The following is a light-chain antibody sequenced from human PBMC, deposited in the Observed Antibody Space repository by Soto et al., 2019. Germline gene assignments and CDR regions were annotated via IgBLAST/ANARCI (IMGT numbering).Light chain of an antibody. J-gene: IGLJ1*01. CDR2: TNT. CDR3: ASWDDSLNGPV. V-gene: IGLV1-44*01. Sequence: VLAQPPSASGTPGQRVTISCSGSSSNVGGNPVNWYQHVPTTAPKLLIYTNTQRPSGVPDRFSGSKSGTSASLAISGLQSEDEADYYCASWDDSLNGPVFGTGTKVTV. CDR1: SSNVGGNP.